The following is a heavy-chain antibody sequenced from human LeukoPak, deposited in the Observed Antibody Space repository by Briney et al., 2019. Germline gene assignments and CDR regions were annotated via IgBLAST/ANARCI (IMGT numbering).Heavy chain of an antibody. D-gene: IGHD1-26*01. J-gene: IGHJ3*02. CDR1: GFTFEDSG. CDR3: AKDMGSGSYSYDAFDI. V-gene: IGHV3-9*01. Sequence: HAGGSLRLSCAASGFTFEDSGMHWVRQAPGKGLEWVSGISWNSGSIGYADSVKGRFTISRDNAKNSLYLQMNSLRAEDTALYYCAKDMGSGSYSYDAFDIWGQGTMVTVSS. CDR2: ISWNSGSI.